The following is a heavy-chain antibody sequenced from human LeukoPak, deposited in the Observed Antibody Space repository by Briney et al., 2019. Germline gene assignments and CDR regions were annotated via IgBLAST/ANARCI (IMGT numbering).Heavy chain of an antibody. Sequence: GGSLRLSCAASGFTFSSYSMNWVRQAPGKGLEWVSYISSSSSTIYYADSVKGRFTISRGDSRNTLYLQMNSLRGDDTAVYYCAKDVGKWESLHFFDYWGQGTLVTVSS. CDR2: ISSSSSTI. CDR3: AKDVGKWESLHFFDY. J-gene: IGHJ4*02. V-gene: IGHV3-48*04. CDR1: GFTFSSYS. D-gene: IGHD1-26*01.